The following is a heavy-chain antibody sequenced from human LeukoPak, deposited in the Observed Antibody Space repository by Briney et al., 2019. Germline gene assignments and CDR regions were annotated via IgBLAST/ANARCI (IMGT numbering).Heavy chain of an antibody. CDR2: INPNSGAT. D-gene: IGHD2-8*02. V-gene: IGHV1-2*02. J-gene: IGHJ5*02. CDR1: GYTFTGYY. CDR3: ARGLVGSTNWFDP. Sequence: GPVKVSCKASGYTFTGYYMHWVRQAPGQGLEWMGLINPNSGATNYVQNLQGRVTMTRDTSVSTAYMGLRRLTSAAPAVYYCARGLVGSTNWFDPWGQGTLVTVYS.